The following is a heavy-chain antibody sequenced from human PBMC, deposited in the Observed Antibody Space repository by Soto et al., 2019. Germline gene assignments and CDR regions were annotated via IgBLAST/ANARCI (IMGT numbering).Heavy chain of an antibody. Sequence: SVKVSCKASGGTFSIYAISGVRQSPLQWLEWMGGIIPIFGTANYAQKFQGRVTITADESTSTAYMELSSLRSEDTAVYYCASSIVVVPAAIRDYCYYGMDVWGQGTTVTVSS. CDR2: IIPIFGTA. J-gene: IGHJ6*02. V-gene: IGHV1-69*13. D-gene: IGHD2-2*01. CDR3: ASSIVVVPAAIRDYCYYGMDV. CDR1: GGTFSIYA.